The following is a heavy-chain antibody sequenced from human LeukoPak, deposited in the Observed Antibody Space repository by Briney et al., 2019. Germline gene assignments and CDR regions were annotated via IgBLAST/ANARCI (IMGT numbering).Heavy chain of an antibody. Sequence: GGSLRLSCAASGFTFSSSEMNWVRQAPGKGLEWVSFISGSSSYIYYADSVKGRFTISRDNAKNSLYLQMNSLRAEDTAVYYCARARMATGYSTDAFDIWGQGTMVTVSS. CDR3: ARARMATGYSTDAFDI. CDR2: ISGSSSYI. CDR1: GFTFSSSE. D-gene: IGHD5-24*01. V-gene: IGHV3-21*01. J-gene: IGHJ3*02.